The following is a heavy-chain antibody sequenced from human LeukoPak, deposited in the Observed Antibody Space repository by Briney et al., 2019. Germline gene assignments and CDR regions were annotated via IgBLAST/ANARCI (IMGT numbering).Heavy chain of an antibody. CDR2: ISGSGGST. J-gene: IGHJ4*02. Sequence: GGSLRLSCAASGFTFSSYAMSWVRQAPGKGLEWVSAISGSGGSTYYADSVKGRFTISRDNSKNTLYLQMNSLRAEDTAVYYCAKGPSGHDFWSGYYLYWGQGTLVTGSS. CDR3: AKGPSGHDFWSGYYLY. CDR1: GFTFSSYA. V-gene: IGHV3-23*01. D-gene: IGHD3-3*01.